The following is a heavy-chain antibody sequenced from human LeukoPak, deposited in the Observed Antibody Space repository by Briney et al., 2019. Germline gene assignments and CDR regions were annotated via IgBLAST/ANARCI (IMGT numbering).Heavy chain of an antibody. V-gene: IGHV4-30-4*01. Sequence: SETLSLICNVSGGSISSGDYYWSWIRQPPGKGLEWIGYIYHSGSTYYNPSLKRRVTISVDTSKNQFSLKLSSVTAADTAVYYCARDPGYSYGTVDYWGQGTLVTVSS. CDR1: GGSISSGDYY. CDR2: IYHSGST. J-gene: IGHJ4*02. CDR3: ARDPGYSYGTVDY. D-gene: IGHD5-18*01.